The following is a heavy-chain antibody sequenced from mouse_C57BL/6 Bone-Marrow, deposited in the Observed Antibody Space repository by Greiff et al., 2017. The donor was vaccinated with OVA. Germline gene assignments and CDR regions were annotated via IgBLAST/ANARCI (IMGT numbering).Heavy chain of an antibody. V-gene: IGHV14-4*01. CDR2: IDPENGDT. D-gene: IGHD1-1*01. J-gene: IGHJ1*03. CDR3: TTIYYYGSSYSYWYFEV. Sequence: VQLQQSGAELVRPGASVKLSCTASGFNIKDDYMHWVKQRPEQGLEWIGWIDPENGDTEYASKFPGKATITADTSSNTAYLQLSSLTSEDTAVYYCTTIYYYGSSYSYWYFEVWGTGTTVTVSS. CDR1: GFNIKDDY.